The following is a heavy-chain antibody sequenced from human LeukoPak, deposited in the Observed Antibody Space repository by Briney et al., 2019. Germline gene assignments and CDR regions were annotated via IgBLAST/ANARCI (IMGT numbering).Heavy chain of an antibody. V-gene: IGHV4-59*01. CDR3: ARVVVAIHY. J-gene: IGHJ4*02. CDR1: GGSISSYY. CDR2: IYYSGST. Sequence: SETLSLTCTVSGGSISSYYWSWIRQPPGKGLEWIGYIYYSGSTNYNPSLKSRVTISVDTSKNQFSLKLSSVTAADTAVYYCARVVVAIHYWGQGTLVTVSS. D-gene: IGHD2-15*01.